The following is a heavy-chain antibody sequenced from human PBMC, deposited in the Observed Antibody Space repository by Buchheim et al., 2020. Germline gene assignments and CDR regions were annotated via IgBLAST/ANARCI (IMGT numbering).Heavy chain of an antibody. D-gene: IGHD3-10*01. CDR2: IYYSGSN. CDR3: ARQGPQIYGSGSYLHFDY. V-gene: IGHV4-31*03. Sequence: QVQLQESGPGLVKPSQTLSLTCTVSGGSISSGGYYWSWIREHPGKGLAWIGYIYYSGSNYYNPSLKIRVTISVDTSKNQFSLKLSTVTAADTAVYYCARQGPQIYGSGSYLHFDYWGQGTL. CDR1: GGSISSGGYY. J-gene: IGHJ4*02.